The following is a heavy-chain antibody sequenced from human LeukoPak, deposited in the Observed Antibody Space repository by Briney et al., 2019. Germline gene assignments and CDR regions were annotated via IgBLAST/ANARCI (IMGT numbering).Heavy chain of an antibody. D-gene: IGHD1-14*01. CDR3: ASRRQTNPIDY. CDR1: GGSISSYS. V-gene: IGHV4-39*07. CDR2: IYYSGST. Sequence: SETLSLTCSVSGGSISSYSWGRIRQPPGKGLEWIGSIYYSGSTYYNPSLKSRVTISVDTSKNQFSLKLSSVTAADTAVYYCASRRQTNPIDYWGQGTLVTVSS. J-gene: IGHJ4*02.